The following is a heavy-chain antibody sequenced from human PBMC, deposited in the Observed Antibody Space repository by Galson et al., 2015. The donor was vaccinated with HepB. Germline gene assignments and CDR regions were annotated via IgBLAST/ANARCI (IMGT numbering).Heavy chain of an antibody. Sequence: SLRLSCAASGFTFRNYAFHWVRQSPGRGLEWVAFISYDGINEYYGDPVKGRFTVSRDNSKNTLYLQMSSLRPEDTALCYCARETGHSNYWPLENWGQGTLITVSS. CDR1: GFTFRNYA. CDR3: ARETGHSNYWPLEN. D-gene: IGHD4-11*01. CDR2: ISYDGINE. V-gene: IGHV3-30*04. J-gene: IGHJ4*02.